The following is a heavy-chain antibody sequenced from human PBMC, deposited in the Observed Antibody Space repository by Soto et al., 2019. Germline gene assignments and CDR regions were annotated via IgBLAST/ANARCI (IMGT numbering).Heavy chain of an antibody. CDR3: ALYGFLVRGVYYFYGMDR. V-gene: IGHV1-18*01. CDR1: GYTFSSYG. J-gene: IGHJ6*02. D-gene: IGHD3-10*01. CDR2: ISGYIGNT. Sequence: QAQLVQSGAEVKKPGASVKVSCKASGYTFSSYGIPWLRQAPGQGLEWMAWISGYIGNTNYAQNRLGXVXXXTXXSTKTAYMKPRSVRSYDTAAYYCALYGFLVRGVYYFYGMDRWGEWTKVTVSS.